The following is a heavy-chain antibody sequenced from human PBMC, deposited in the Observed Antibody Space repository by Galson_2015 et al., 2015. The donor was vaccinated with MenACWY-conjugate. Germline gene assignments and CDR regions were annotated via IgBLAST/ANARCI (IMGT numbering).Heavy chain of an antibody. CDR2: ISTNAGNT. D-gene: IGHD4-17*01. Sequence: SLRLSCEASGFTFTSYAMSWVRQAPGQGLEWVGGISTNAGNTTYAEGLTGRIVFSLDTSDNTAYLQISSLKAEDTAVSYCARDPKQQVTTVSTGRSVYWGQGTLVTVSS. J-gene: IGHJ4*02. CDR1: GFTFTSYA. CDR3: ARDPKQQVTTVSTGRSVY. V-gene: IGHV7-4-1*02.